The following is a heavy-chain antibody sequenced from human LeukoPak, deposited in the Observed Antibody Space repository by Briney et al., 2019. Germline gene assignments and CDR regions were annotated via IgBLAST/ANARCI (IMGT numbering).Heavy chain of an antibody. Sequence: ASVKVSCKASGYTFTSYGISWVRQALGQGLEWMGWISAYNGNTNYAQKLQGRVTMTTDTSTSTAYMELRSLRSEDTAVYYCATWGSGYSYGPTSDFDYWGQGTLVTVSS. J-gene: IGHJ4*02. CDR3: ATWGSGYSYGPTSDFDY. D-gene: IGHD5-18*01. V-gene: IGHV1-18*01. CDR2: ISAYNGNT. CDR1: GYTFTSYG.